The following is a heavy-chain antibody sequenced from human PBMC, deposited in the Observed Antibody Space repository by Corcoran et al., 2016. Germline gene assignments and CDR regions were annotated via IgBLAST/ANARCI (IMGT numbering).Heavy chain of an antibody. CDR1: GFTFSSYS. V-gene: IGHV3-48*04. D-gene: IGHD6-13*01. J-gene: IGHJ6*02. CDR3: ARDDVAAAGTDRYYYGMDV. Sequence: EVQLVESGGGLVQPGGSLRLSCAASGFTFSSYSMNWVRQAPGKGLEWVSYISSSSSTIYYADSVKGRFTISRDNAKNSLYLQMNSLRAEDTAVYYCARDDVAAAGTDRYYYGMDVWGQGTTVTVSS. CDR2: ISSSSSTI.